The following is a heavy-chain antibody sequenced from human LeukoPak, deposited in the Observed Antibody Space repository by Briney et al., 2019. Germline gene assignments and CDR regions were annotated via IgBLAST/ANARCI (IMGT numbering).Heavy chain of an antibody. CDR1: GFTFSSYA. V-gene: IGHV3-30-3*01. J-gene: IGHJ3*02. CDR3: ARGSGWSSGYYRDAFDI. CDR2: ISYDGSNK. D-gene: IGHD3-22*01. Sequence: PGGSLRLSCAASGFTFSSYAMHWVRQAPGKGLEWVAVISYDGSNKYYADSVKGRFTISRDNSKNTLYLQMNSLRAEDTAVYYCARGSGWSSGYYRDAFDIWGQGTMVTASS.